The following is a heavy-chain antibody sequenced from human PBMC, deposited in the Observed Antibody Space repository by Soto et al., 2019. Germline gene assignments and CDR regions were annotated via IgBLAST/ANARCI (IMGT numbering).Heavy chain of an antibody. CDR1: GFTFSSYA. V-gene: IGHV3-23*01. D-gene: IGHD3-10*01. CDR3: AKGSGSYYNWDYYYGMDV. J-gene: IGHJ6*02. CDR2: ISGSGGST. Sequence: GGSLRLSCAASGFTFSSYAMSWVRQAPGKGLEWVSAISGSGGSTYYADAVKGRFTISRDNSKNTLYLQMNRLRAEDTAVYYCAKGSGSYYNWDYYYGMDVWGQGTTVTVSS.